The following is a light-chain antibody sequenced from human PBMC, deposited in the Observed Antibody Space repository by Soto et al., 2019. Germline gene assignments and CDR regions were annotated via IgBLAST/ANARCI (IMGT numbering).Light chain of an antibody. CDR1: QSIRSY. J-gene: IGKJ4*01. V-gene: IGKV1-39*01. CDR2: AAS. CDR3: QQSDSTPLT. Sequence: DIQMTQSPSSLSASVGDRVTITCRASQSIRSYLNWYQQKPGKAPKLLIYAASSLQSGVPSRFSGSGSATDVTLTISSLQTEDFATYSCQQSDSTPLTFGGVTKVEI.